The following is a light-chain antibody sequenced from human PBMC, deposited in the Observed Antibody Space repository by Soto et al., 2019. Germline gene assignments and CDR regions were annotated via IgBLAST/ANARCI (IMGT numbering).Light chain of an antibody. CDR1: QSVTSPF. CDR3: QQYGSSPRP. J-gene: IGKJ1*01. Sequence: EIVLTQSPCTLSLSPGERAPLSCSSSQSVTSPFLAWYQQKPGQPPRLLIYSASGRASGIPDRFSGSGSGTDFTLTISSLEPEDSAVYYCQQYGSSPRPFGQGTKVDTK. V-gene: IGKV3-20*01. CDR2: SAS.